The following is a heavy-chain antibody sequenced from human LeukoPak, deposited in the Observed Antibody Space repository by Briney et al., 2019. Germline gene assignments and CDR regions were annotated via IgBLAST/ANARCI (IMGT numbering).Heavy chain of an antibody. CDR3: AREAAGGGFDY. V-gene: IGHV3-21*01. J-gene: IGHJ4*02. CDR2: ISSSSSYI. D-gene: IGHD6-13*01. CDR1: GFTFSSYS. Sequence: GGSLRLSCAASGFTFSSYSMNWVRQAPGKGLEWVSSISSSSSYIYYADSVKGRFTISRDNAKNSPYLQMNSLRAEDTAVYYCAREAAGGGFDYWGQGTLVTVSS.